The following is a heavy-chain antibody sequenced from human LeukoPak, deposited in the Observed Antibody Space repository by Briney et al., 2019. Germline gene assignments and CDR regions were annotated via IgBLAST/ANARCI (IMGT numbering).Heavy chain of an antibody. Sequence: GGSLRLSCAASGLNFTNYNMNWVRQAPGKGLEWVSSIHSSSGSIYYADSVKGRFTISRDNSKNTLYMQLNSLRAEDTAVYYCAKDFYDFWSGYFGGLADSWGQGTLVTVSS. CDR3: AKDFYDFWSGYFGGLADS. V-gene: IGHV3-21*04. J-gene: IGHJ4*02. CDR2: IHSSSGSI. CDR1: GLNFTNYN. D-gene: IGHD3-3*01.